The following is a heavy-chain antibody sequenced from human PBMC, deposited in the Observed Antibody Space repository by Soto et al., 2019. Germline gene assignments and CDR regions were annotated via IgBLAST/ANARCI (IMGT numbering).Heavy chain of an antibody. CDR2: ISSSSSYI. D-gene: IGHD4-17*01. Sequence: EVQLVESGGGLVKPGGSLRLSCAASGFTFSSYSMNWVRQAPGKGLEWVSSISSSSSYIYYADSVKGRFTISRDNAKNSLYLQMNSLRAEDTAVYYCARVETTVTTSYLFDYWGQGTLVTVSS. J-gene: IGHJ4*02. V-gene: IGHV3-21*01. CDR1: GFTFSSYS. CDR3: ARVETTVTTSYLFDY.